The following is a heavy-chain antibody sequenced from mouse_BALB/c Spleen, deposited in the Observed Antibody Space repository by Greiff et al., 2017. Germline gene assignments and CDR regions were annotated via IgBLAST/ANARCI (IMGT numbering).Heavy chain of an antibody. CDR2: INPYNDGT. Sequence: EVQLQQSGPELVKPGASVKMSCKASGYTFTSYVMHWVKQKPGQGLEWIGYINPYNDGTKYNEKFKGKATLTSDKSSSTAYMELSSLTSEDSAVYYCARGVTNWDEWYFDVWGAGTTVTVSS. V-gene: IGHV1-14*01. CDR1: GYTFTSYV. J-gene: IGHJ1*01. D-gene: IGHD4-1*02. CDR3: ARGVTNWDEWYFDV.